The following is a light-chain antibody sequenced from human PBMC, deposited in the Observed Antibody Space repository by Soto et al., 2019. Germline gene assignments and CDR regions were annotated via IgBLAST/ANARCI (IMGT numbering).Light chain of an antibody. V-gene: IGKV1-9*01. CDR3: HQLNSYPPYT. Sequence: IQLTQSPSSLSASVGDRVTITCRASQGISSYLAWYQQKPGKAPKLLIYPASTLQSGVPSRFSGSGSGTEFTLTISSLQPEDFATYYCHQLNSYPPYTFGQGTKLEIK. CDR2: PAS. J-gene: IGKJ2*01. CDR1: QGISSY.